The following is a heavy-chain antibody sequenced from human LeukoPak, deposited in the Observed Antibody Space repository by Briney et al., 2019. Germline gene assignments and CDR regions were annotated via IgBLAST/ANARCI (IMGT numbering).Heavy chain of an antibody. CDR1: GVSISSYY. V-gene: IGHV4-59*01. Sequence: SETLSLTCTVSGVSISSYYWSWIRQPPRKGLAWIGYIYYSGSTNYNPSLKSGVTISVDTSKNQFSLKLSSVTAADTAVYYCASGLTGGPWGQGTLVTVSS. D-gene: IGHD7-27*01. CDR2: IYYSGST. CDR3: ASGLTGGP. J-gene: IGHJ5*02.